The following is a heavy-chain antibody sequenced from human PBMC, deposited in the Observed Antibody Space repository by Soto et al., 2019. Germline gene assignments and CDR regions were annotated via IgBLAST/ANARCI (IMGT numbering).Heavy chain of an antibody. Sequence: GGSLRLSCAASGFTFSNAWMNWVRQAPGKGLEWVGRIKSKTDGGTTDYAAPVKGRFTISRDDSKNTLYLQMNSLKTEDTAVYYCTNYDFWSGYYTTRHRFDYWGQGTLVTVSS. CDR2: IKSKTDGGTT. J-gene: IGHJ4*02. CDR3: TNYDFWSGYYTTRHRFDY. CDR1: GFTFSNAW. V-gene: IGHV3-15*07. D-gene: IGHD3-3*01.